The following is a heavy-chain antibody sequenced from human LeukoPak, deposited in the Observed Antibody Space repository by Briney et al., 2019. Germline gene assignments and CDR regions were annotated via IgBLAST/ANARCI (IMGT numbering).Heavy chain of an antibody. V-gene: IGHV4-34*01. D-gene: IGHD6-6*01. J-gene: IGHJ4*02. CDR3: ARGFGEYSSSSNDY. Sequence: SETLSLTCAVYGGSFSGYYWSWICQPPGKGLEWIGEINHSGSTNYNPSLKSRVTISVDTSKNQFSLKLSSVTAADTAVYYCARGFGEYSSSSNDYWGQGTLVTVSS. CDR2: INHSGST. CDR1: GGSFSGYY.